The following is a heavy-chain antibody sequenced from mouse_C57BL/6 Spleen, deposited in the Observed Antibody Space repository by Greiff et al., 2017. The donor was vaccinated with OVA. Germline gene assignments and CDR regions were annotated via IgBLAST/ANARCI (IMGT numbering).Heavy chain of an antibody. CDR3: ARDHYDYAMDY. D-gene: IGHD1-2*01. Sequence: VQLKQSGPGLVKPSQSLSLTCSVTGYSITSGYYWNWIRQFPGNKLEWMGYISYDGSNNYNPSLKNRISITRDTSKNQFFLKLNSVTTEDTATYYCARDHYDYAMDYWGQGTSVTVSS. CDR1: GYSITSGYY. J-gene: IGHJ4*01. V-gene: IGHV3-6*01. CDR2: ISYDGSN.